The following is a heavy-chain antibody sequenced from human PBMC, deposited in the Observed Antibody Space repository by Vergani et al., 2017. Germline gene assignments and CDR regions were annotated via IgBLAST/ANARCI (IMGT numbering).Heavy chain of an antibody. CDR3: TTEPRRFIVITSSSLVHY. Sequence: EVQLVESGGGLVKPGGSLRLSCAASGFTFSNAWMSWVRQAPGKGLEWVGRIKSKTDGGTTDYAAPVKGRFTISRDDSKNTLYLQMNSLKTEDTAVYYCTTEPRRFIVITSSSLVHYWGQGTLVTVSS. CDR1: GFTFSNAW. V-gene: IGHV3-15*01. D-gene: IGHD3-22*01. J-gene: IGHJ4*02. CDR2: IKSKTDGGTT.